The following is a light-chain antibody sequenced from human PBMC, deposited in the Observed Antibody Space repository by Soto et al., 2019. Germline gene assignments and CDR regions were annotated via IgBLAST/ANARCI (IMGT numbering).Light chain of an antibody. V-gene: IGKV3-11*01. Sequence: EIVLTQSPATLSLSPGERATLSCRASQSVSSYLAWYQQKPGQAPRLLIYDASNRATGIPARFSGSGSGTAFTLTIRRLEPEDFAVYYCQQRSNSINCAQGTRLQIK. CDR3: QQRSNSIN. CDR1: QSVSSY. J-gene: IGKJ5*01. CDR2: DAS.